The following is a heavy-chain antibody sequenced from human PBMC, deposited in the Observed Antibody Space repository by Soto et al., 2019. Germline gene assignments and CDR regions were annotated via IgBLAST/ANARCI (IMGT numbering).Heavy chain of an antibody. Sequence: ASVKVSCTASGGTFSSYAISWVRQAPGQGLEWMGGIIPIFGTANYAQKFQGRVTITADESTSTAYMELSSLRSEDTAVYYCAGDTSRWRAAAAGGDCYYGMHVCCQGTTVTVYS. CDR2: IIPIFGTA. D-gene: IGHD6-13*01. V-gene: IGHV1-69*13. J-gene: IGHJ6*02. CDR1: GGTFSSYA. CDR3: AGDTSRWRAAAAGGDCYYGMHV.